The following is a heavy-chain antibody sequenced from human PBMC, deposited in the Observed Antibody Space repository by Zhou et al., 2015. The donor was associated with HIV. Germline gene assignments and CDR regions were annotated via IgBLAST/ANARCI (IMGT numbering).Heavy chain of an antibody. CDR2: ISATDGKT. CDR1: AFLFNTFF. J-gene: IGHJ4*02. CDR3: ARDHNWGPDY. Sequence: QVELVQSGAEVRKPGASVMISCKPNAFLFNTFFVHWVRQAPGQRPEWLGIISATDGKTDFRQAFGDRITMTRDTSISTMYMELNSLTSDDTAVYFCARDHNWGPDYWGQGTLVTVSS. D-gene: IGHD7-27*01. V-gene: IGHV1-46*02.